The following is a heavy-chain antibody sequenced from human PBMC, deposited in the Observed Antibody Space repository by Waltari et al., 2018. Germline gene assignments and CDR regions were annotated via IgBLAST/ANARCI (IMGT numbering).Heavy chain of an antibody. V-gene: IGHV1-24*01. CDR2: FDPEDGET. CDR1: GYTLTELS. D-gene: IGHD3-3*01. J-gene: IGHJ6*02. Sequence: QVQLVQSGAEVKKPGASVKVSCKVSGYTLTELSMHWVRQAPGKGLEWMGGFDPEDGETIYAQKVQGRVTMTEDTSTDTAYMELSSLRSEDTAVYYCAKMRYYDFWSGYWTYYGMDVWGQGTTVTVSS. CDR3: AKMRYYDFWSGYWTYYGMDV.